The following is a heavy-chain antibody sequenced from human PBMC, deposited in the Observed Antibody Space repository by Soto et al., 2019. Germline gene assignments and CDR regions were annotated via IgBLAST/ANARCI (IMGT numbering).Heavy chain of an antibody. CDR2: MYNTGST. D-gene: IGHD2-21*02. CDR1: GGSISRYY. V-gene: IGHV4-59*01. J-gene: IGHJ6*02. CDR3: ARDLWGYCGTDCYPLDV. Sequence: PSETLSLTCTVSGGSISRYYWSWIRQPPGKGLEWIGYMYNTGSTVYNTSFKSRVTISVDTSKNQFSLKLNSVTAADTAVYYCARDLWGYCGTDCYPLDVWGQGTTVTVSS.